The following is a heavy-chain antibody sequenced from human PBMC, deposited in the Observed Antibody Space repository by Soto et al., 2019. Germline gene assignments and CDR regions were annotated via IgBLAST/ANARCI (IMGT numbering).Heavy chain of an antibody. CDR3: ARGSSWYLNWFDP. CDR1: GGSISSSSYY. V-gene: IGHV4-39*01. J-gene: IGHJ5*02. Sequence: SETLSLTCTVSGGSISSSSYYWGWIRQPPGKGLEWIGSIYYSGSTYYNPSLKSRVTISVDTSKNQFSLKLSSVTAADTAVYYCARGSSWYLNWFDPWGQGTLVTVSS. CDR2: IYYSGST. D-gene: IGHD6-13*01.